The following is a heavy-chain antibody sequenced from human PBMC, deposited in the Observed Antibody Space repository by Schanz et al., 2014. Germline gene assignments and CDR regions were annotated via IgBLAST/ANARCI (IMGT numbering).Heavy chain of an antibody. D-gene: IGHD6-13*01. J-gene: IGHJ4*02. CDR3: VSQTGSPNY. V-gene: IGHV3-23*04. CDR1: GFTFSNYW. Sequence: VQLVESGGGVVQPGRSLRLSCAASGFTFSNYWMHWVRQAPGKGLEWVSAISASGGTTYYADSVRGRFTISRDNAENTLFLQMNSLRVEDTAVYFCVSQTGSPNYWGQGTLVTVSS. CDR2: ISASGGTT.